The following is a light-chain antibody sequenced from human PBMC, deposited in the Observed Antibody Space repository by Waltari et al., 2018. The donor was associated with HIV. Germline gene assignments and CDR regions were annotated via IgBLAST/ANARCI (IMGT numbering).Light chain of an antibody. CDR2: ATS. CDR1: QRISLS. V-gene: IGKV1-39*01. Sequence: DIHMTQSPSSLSASVGDRVTISCRASQRISLSLNWYQQIPGKAPKLLIYATSSLQSGVPSRFSGSGSGTEFTLTISSLQPGDLATYYCQQSYSTPLTFGGGTKVEIQ. J-gene: IGKJ4*01. CDR3: QQSYSTPLT.